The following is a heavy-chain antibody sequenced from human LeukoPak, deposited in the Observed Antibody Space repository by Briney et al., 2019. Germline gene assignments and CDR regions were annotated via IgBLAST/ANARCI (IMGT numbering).Heavy chain of an antibody. J-gene: IGHJ4*02. D-gene: IGHD3-10*01. CDR1: GGSIKNHY. CDR3: ARGGGSPHS. Sequence: PSETLSLTCTVSGGSIKNHYWSRIRQPPGRGLEWIGYIYFTGSTNYNPSLKSRVTISLDTPKNQFSLILRSVTTADTAVYYCARGGGSPHSWGQGTLVTVSS. V-gene: IGHV4-59*11. CDR2: IYFTGST.